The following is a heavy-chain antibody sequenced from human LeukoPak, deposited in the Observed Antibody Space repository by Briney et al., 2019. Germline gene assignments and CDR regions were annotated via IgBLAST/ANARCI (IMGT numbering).Heavy chain of an antibody. CDR1: GFTFSSYE. CDR2: ISGSGTTI. Sequence: ASGFTFSSYEMNWLRQSPGKGLEGVSYISGSGTTIYYADSVKGRFTISRDNAKNSLYLQMNSLRAEDTAVYYCARSVQWLPYWGQGTLVTVSS. D-gene: IGHD6-19*01. CDR3: ARSVQWLPY. V-gene: IGHV3-48*03. J-gene: IGHJ4*02.